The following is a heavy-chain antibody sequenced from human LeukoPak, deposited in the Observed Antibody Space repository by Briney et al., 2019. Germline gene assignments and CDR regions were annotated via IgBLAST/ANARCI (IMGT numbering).Heavy chain of an antibody. V-gene: IGHV4-34*01. CDR2: INHSGST. CDR1: GGSFSGYY. CDR3: ARHLDCSGGSCYLQPEYFDY. J-gene: IGHJ4*02. D-gene: IGHD2-15*01. Sequence: SETLSLTCAVYGGSFSGYYWSWIRQPPGKGLEWIGEINHSGSTNYNPSLKSRVTISVDTSKNQFSLKLSSVTAADTAVYYCARHLDCSGGSCYLQPEYFDYWGQGTLVTVSS.